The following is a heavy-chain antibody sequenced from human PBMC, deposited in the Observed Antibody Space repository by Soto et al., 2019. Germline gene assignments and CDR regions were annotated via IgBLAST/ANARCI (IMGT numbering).Heavy chain of an antibody. Sequence: EAQLVESGGGLVQPGGSLRVSCAVSGFTFSSYWMSWVRQAPGKGLEWVAKIKQDGSEKDYVDSVKGRFTISRDNANNSLVLHMYSLRAEDTAVYYCARGGRDAYTWFDPWGQGTLVTVSS. J-gene: IGHJ5*02. D-gene: IGHD3-16*01. V-gene: IGHV3-7*01. CDR1: GFTFSSYW. CDR3: ARGGRDAYTWFDP. CDR2: IKQDGSEK.